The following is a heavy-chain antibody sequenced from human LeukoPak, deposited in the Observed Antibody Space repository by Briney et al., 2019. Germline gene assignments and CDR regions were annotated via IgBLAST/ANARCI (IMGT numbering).Heavy chain of an antibody. CDR1: GFTFDDYA. Sequence: GRSLRLSCAASGFTFDDYAMHWVRQAPGKGLEWVSGISWNGGSIGYADSVKGRFTISRDNAKNSLYLQMNSLRAEDTALYYCAKDSLRFGELFSENGMDVWGQGTTVTVSS. V-gene: IGHV3-9*01. CDR2: ISWNGGSI. J-gene: IGHJ6*02. D-gene: IGHD3-10*01. CDR3: AKDSLRFGELFSENGMDV.